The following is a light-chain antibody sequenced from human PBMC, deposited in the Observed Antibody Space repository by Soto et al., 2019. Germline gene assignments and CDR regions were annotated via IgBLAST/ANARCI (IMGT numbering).Light chain of an antibody. CDR2: GAS. V-gene: IGKV3-15*01. Sequence: IVMTQSPVTLSLSPGERATLSCRASQSVTNSYLAWYQQKPGQAPRLIIFGASTRAAGIPARFSGSGSGTEFTLTISSLQYEDVAVYYCQQSSNWPLTFGGGTKVDIK. CDR1: QSVTNSY. J-gene: IGKJ4*01. CDR3: QQSSNWPLT.